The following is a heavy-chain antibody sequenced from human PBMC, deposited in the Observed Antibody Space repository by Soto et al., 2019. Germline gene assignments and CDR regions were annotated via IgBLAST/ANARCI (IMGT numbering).Heavy chain of an antibody. J-gene: IGHJ5*02. CDR1: GGSISSGGYY. V-gene: IGHV4-31*03. Sequence: SETLSLTCTVSGGSISSGGYYWNWIRQHPGKGLEWIGYIYYSGSTYYNPSLKSRVTISVDTSKNQFSLKLSSVTAADTAVYYCARVADSSGWYVDWFDPWGQGTLVTVSS. D-gene: IGHD6-19*01. CDR3: ARVADSSGWYVDWFDP. CDR2: IYYSGST.